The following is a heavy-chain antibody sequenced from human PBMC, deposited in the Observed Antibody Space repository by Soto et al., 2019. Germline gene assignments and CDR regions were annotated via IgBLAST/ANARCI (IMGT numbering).Heavy chain of an antibody. CDR1: GFTFSSYA. CDR2: ISSNGGST. CDR3: AIGFRGQPQYFQH. D-gene: IGHD3-10*01. J-gene: IGHJ1*01. V-gene: IGHV3-64*01. Sequence: EVQLVESGGGLVQPGGSLRLSCAASGFTFSSYAMHWVRQAPGKGLEYVSAISSNGGSTYYANSVKGRFTISRDNSKNTLYRQMGSLRAEDMAVYYCAIGFRGQPQYFQHWGQGTLVTVSS.